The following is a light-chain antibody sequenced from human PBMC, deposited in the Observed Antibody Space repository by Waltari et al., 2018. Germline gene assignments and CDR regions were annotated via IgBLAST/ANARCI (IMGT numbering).Light chain of an antibody. Sequence: SALTQPAAVYGSPGQSITIPCTVTSSDIGSYNYVSWYQQHPGKAPKLMIHDVSNRPSGVSSRFSGSKSGNTASLTISGLQTEDEADYYCNSYTSSNTLVFGGGTKLTVL. CDR2: DVS. J-gene: IGLJ2*01. V-gene: IGLV2-14*03. CDR3: NSYTSSNTLV. CDR1: SSDIGSYNY.